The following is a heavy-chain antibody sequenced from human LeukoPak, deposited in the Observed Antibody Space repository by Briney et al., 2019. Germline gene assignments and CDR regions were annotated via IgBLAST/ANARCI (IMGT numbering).Heavy chain of an antibody. V-gene: IGHV3-7*01. D-gene: IGHD3-22*01. Sequence: GGSLRLSCAASGFTFSNYWMSWVRQAPGKGLEWVANINQDGSEMYYGDSVKGRFTISRDNAKNSLNLQIDSLRAEDTAVYYCARDQGSMIVVRTTSWYFDLWGRGTLVTVSS. CDR2: INQDGSEM. J-gene: IGHJ2*01. CDR3: ARDQGSMIVVRTTSWYFDL. CDR1: GFTFSNYW.